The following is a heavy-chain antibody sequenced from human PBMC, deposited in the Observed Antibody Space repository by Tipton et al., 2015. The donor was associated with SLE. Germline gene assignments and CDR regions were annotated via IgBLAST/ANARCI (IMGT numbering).Heavy chain of an antibody. CDR2: IYTSGST. J-gene: IGHJ4*02. D-gene: IGHD3-22*01. CDR1: GGSISSGSYY. V-gene: IGHV4-61*02. Sequence: TLSLTCTVSGGSISSGSYYWSWIRQPAGKGLEWIGRIYTSGSTNYNPSLKSRVTISGDTSKNQFSLKLSSVTAADTAVYYCAGGDYYDSSGYSSGGLFDYWGQGTLVTVSS. CDR3: AGGDYYDSSGYSSGGLFDY.